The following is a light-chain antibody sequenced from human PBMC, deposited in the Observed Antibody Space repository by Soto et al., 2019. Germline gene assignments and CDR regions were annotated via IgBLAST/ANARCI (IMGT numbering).Light chain of an antibody. J-gene: IGLJ1*01. Sequence: QSALTQPPSASGSPGQSVTISCTGTTSDIGAYNYVSWYHQRPGKAPKLLIYEVNNRPSGVSHRFSGSKSGNTASLTISGLQAEDEADYYCSSFASTHTYVFGTGTKLTVL. CDR3: SSFASTHTYV. CDR1: TSDIGAYNY. V-gene: IGLV2-8*01. CDR2: EVN.